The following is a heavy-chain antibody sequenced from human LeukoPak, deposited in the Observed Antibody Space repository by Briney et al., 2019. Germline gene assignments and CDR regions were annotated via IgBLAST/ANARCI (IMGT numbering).Heavy chain of an antibody. Sequence: GGSLRLSCVASGFTFSDYYMSWIRQAPGKGLEWVSYISSSGSTIYYAVSVKGRFTISRDNAKNSLYPQMNSLRAEDTAVYYCARDRRRGYSFGSDYWGQGTLVTVSS. D-gene: IGHD5-12*01. CDR3: ARDRRRGYSFGSDY. CDR1: GFTFSDYY. CDR2: ISSSGSTI. J-gene: IGHJ4*02. V-gene: IGHV3-11*04.